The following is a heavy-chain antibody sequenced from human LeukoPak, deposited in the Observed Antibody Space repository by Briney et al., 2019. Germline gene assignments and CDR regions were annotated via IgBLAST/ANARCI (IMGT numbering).Heavy chain of an antibody. CDR3: ARGLAGLRGSGWYRGVSWYFDL. CDR1: GFTFSSYA. J-gene: IGHJ2*01. D-gene: IGHD6-19*01. Sequence: PGGSLRLSCAASGFTFSSYAMSWVRQAPGKGLEWVSGISGSGSSTNYADSVKGRFTISRDNSKNTLYLQMNSLRAEDTAVYYCARGLAGLRGSGWYRGVSWYFDLWGRGTLVTVSS. V-gene: IGHV3-23*01. CDR2: ISGSGSST.